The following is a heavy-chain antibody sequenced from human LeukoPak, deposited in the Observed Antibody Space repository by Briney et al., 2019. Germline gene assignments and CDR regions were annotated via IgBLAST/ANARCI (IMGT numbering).Heavy chain of an antibody. CDR1: GGSISSGGYS. Sequence: SETLSLTCAVSGGSISSGGYSWSWIRQPPGKGLEWIGYIYHSGSTYYNPSLKSRVTISVDTSKNQFSLKLSSVTAADTAVYYCARDPAQRKFYNWNPAYGMDVWGQGTTVTVSS. J-gene: IGHJ6*02. CDR3: ARDPAQRKFYNWNPAYGMDV. D-gene: IGHD1-20*01. V-gene: IGHV4-30-2*01. CDR2: IYHSGST.